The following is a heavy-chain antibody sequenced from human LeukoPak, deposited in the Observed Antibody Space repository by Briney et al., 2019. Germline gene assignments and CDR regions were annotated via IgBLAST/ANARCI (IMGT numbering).Heavy chain of an antibody. D-gene: IGHD3-3*01. J-gene: IGHJ2*01. CDR2: INHSGST. V-gene: IGHV4-34*01. CDR1: GFTFSSSW. CDR3: ARDPAFWSGQGRYFDL. Sequence: GSLRLSCAASGFTFSSSWMSWVRQVPGKGLEWIGEINHSGSTNYNPSLKSRVTISVDTSKNQFSLKLSSVTAADTAVYYCARDPAFWSGQGRYFDLWGRGTLVTVSS.